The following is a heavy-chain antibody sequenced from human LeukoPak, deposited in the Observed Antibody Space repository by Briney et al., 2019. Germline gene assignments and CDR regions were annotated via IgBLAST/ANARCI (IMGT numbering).Heavy chain of an antibody. V-gene: IGHV3-20*04. Sequence: GGSLRLSCAASEFSFSDYYMSWVRQAPGKGLEWVSGINWNGGSTGYADSVKGRFTISRDNAKNSLYLQMNSLRAEDTALYYCARDTRANWNDAEGAFDIWGQGTMVTVSS. J-gene: IGHJ3*02. CDR1: EFSFSDYY. CDR2: INWNGGST. CDR3: ARDTRANWNDAEGAFDI. D-gene: IGHD1-1*01.